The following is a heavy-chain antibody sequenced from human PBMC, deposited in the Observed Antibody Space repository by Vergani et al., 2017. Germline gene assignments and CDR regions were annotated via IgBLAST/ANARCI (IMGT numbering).Heavy chain of an antibody. D-gene: IGHD2-2*01. CDR1: GFTVSSNY. V-gene: IGHV3-53*01. CDR2: IYSGGST. J-gene: IGHJ6*02. CDR3: ARVGVGTSYYYYYYYGMDV. Sequence: EVQLVESGGGLIQPGGSLRLSCAASGFTVSSNYMSWVRQAPGKGLEWVSVIYSGGSTYYADSVKGRFTISRDNSKNTLYLQMNSLRAEDTAVYYCARVGVGTSYYYYYYYGMDVWGQWTMVTVSS.